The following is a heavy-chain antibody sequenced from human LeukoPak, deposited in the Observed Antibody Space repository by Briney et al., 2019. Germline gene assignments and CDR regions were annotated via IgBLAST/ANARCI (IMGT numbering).Heavy chain of an antibody. D-gene: IGHD5-12*01. J-gene: IGHJ4*02. V-gene: IGHV1-46*01. Sequence: ASVKVSCKASGYTFTSYYMHWVRQAPGQGLEWMGIINPSGGSTSYAQKFQGRVTTTRDTSTSTVYMELSSLRSEDTAVYYCAREPYSGYDWSPFDYWGQGTLVTVSS. CDR2: INPSGGST. CDR3: AREPYSGYDWSPFDY. CDR1: GYTFTSYY.